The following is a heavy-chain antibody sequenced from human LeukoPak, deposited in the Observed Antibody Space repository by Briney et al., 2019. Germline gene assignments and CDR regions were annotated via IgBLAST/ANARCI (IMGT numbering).Heavy chain of an antibody. V-gene: IGHV4-34*01. CDR1: GGSFSGYY. Sequence: KPSETLSLTCAVYGGSFSGYYWSWIRQPPGKGRQWIGEINHSGSTNYNPSLKSRVTISVDTSKSQFSLRLRSVTAADTAVYYCARGLWGCSSTSCYVAFDYWGQGTLVTVSS. CDR2: INHSGST. CDR3: ARGLWGCSSTSCYVAFDY. D-gene: IGHD2-2*01. J-gene: IGHJ4*02.